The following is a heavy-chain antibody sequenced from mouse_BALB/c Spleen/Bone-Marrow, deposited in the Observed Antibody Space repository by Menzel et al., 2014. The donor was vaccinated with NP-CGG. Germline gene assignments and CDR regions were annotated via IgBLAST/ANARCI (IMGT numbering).Heavy chain of an antibody. CDR3: SRGVLAYFDY. CDR2: IDPYSGGT. Sequence: EVQLQQSGPELVKPGASVKASCKASGYAFTNYNMNWVKQSHGKSLEWIGYIDPYSGGTNYNQKFRGKATLTVDKSSSTAYMHLNSLTSEDSAVYYCSRGVLAYFDYWGQGTTLTVSS. V-gene: IGHV1S135*01. J-gene: IGHJ2*01. D-gene: IGHD2-14*01. CDR1: GYAFTNYN.